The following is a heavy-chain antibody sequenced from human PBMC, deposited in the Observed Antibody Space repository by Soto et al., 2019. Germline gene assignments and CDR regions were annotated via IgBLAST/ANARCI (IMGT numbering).Heavy chain of an antibody. Sequence: AEALSLTCTVPGGSISSEYSCLIRPPAGKGLESIGRIYTSASTNYHPSLKRRITMSVDTSKTQFSLKLSSVTAADKAVYYCARENILGYYYGMDVWGQGTTVTVSS. D-gene: IGHD3-16*01. CDR3: ARENILGYYYGMDV. CDR1: GGSISSEY. CDR2: IYTSAST. J-gene: IGHJ6*02. V-gene: IGHV4-4*07.